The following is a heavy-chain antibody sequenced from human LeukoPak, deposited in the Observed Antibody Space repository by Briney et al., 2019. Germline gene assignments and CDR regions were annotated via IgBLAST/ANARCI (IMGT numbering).Heavy chain of an antibody. V-gene: IGHV4-61*01. J-gene: IGHJ5*02. D-gene: IGHD2-15*01. CDR1: GDSVSSNTYY. CDR2: ISYSGST. CDR3: ARAVVVIGAPRFDP. Sequence: SSETLSLTCTVSGDSVSSNTYYWRWIRQPPGKGLECIGYISYSGSTNYNPSLNSRVTISVDTSKNQFSLKLSSVTAADTAVYFCARAVVVIGAPRFDPGGQGTLVTVS.